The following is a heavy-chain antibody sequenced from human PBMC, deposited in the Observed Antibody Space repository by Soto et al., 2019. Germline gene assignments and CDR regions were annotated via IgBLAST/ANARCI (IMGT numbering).Heavy chain of an antibody. CDR3: VKDNHSSGWYSDY. D-gene: IGHD6-19*01. Sequence: EVQLLESGGGLVQPGRSLRLSCAASGFTFDLYAMHWVRQAPGKGLEWVSSISWNSGTIAYADSVKGRFTISRDNAKNCLHLQMKSLRTKDTALYYCVKDNHSSGWYSDYWGQGTLVTVSS. V-gene: IGHV3-9*01. CDR2: ISWNSGTI. J-gene: IGHJ4*02. CDR1: GFTFDLYA.